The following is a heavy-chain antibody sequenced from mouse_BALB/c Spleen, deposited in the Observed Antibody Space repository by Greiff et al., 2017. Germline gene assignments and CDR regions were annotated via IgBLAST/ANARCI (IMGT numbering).Heavy chain of an antibody. V-gene: IGHV5-6-3*01. CDR2: INSNGGST. CDR3: ARDHYYGSSYEWYFDV. D-gene: IGHD1-1*01. CDR1: GFTFSSYG. J-gene: IGHJ1*01. Sequence: EVQRVESGGGLVQPGGSLKLSCAASGFTFSSYGMSWVRQTPDKRLELVATINSNGGSTYYPDSVKGRFTISRDNAKNTLYLQMSSLKSEDTAMYYCARDHYYGSSYEWYFDVWGAGTTVTVSS.